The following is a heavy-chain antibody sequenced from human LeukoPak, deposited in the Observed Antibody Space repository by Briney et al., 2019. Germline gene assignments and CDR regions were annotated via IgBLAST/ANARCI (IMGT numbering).Heavy chain of an antibody. CDR2: ISGSGGST. Sequence: GGSLRLSCAASGFTFSSYAMGWVRQAPGKGLEWVSAISGSGGSTYYADSVKGRFTISRDNSKNTLYLQMNSLRAEDTAVYYCAKVGYYDILTGYYYYFDYWGQGTLVTVSS. J-gene: IGHJ4*02. D-gene: IGHD3-9*01. CDR3: AKVGYYDILTGYYYYFDY. V-gene: IGHV3-23*01. CDR1: GFTFSSYA.